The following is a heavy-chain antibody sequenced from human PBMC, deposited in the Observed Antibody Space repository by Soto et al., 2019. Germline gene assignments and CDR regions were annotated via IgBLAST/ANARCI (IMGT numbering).Heavy chain of an antibody. CDR1: GYTFGHFY. V-gene: IGHV1-18*01. D-gene: IGHD3-9*01. J-gene: IGHJ4*02. Sequence: QVQLVQSGAEVKRPGDSVKVSCQASGYTFGHFYITWVRQAPGQGLEWMGAISPHNRNTNYTEKFRGRVTMTTYTSTTTAYMELRSLRSDDTAVYYCARGEGGYDLLTGYYKPHHFDQWGQGALVTVSS. CDR3: ARGEGGYDLLTGYYKPHHFDQ. CDR2: ISPHNRNT.